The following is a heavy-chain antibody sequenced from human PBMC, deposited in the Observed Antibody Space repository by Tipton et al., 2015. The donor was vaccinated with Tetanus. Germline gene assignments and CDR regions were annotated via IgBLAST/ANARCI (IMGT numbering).Heavy chain of an antibody. Sequence: SLRLSCAGSGLNFSDHRMSWVRQAPGRGLEWVSSISTTSSHIYYADSVKGRFTISRDNARNPLSLQMNSLRVDDTAVYYCVRSDLDRLSLVRYFDYWGQGALVTVSS. V-gene: IGHV3-21*01. D-gene: IGHD3/OR15-3a*01. CDR1: GLNFSDHR. CDR2: ISTTSSHI. CDR3: VRSDLDRLSLVRYFDY. J-gene: IGHJ4*01.